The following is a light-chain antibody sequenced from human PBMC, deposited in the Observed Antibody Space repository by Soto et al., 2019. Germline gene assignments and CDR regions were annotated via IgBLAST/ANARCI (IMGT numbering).Light chain of an antibody. CDR3: VQFSHFPRT. CDR2: QVS. V-gene: IGKV2-24*01. CDR1: QSLVYSDGNTY. Sequence: DIVMTQTPLSSPVTLGQPASISCRSSQSLVYSDGNTYVSWLQQRPGQPPRLLIYQVSNRFSGVRDRFSGSGAGTDFTLRISRVEAEDVGVYYGVQFSHFPRTFGQGTKVEIK. J-gene: IGKJ1*01.